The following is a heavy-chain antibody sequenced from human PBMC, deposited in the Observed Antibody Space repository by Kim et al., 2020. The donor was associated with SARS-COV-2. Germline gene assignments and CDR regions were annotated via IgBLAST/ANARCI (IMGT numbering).Heavy chain of an antibody. Sequence: ADSVRGRFTISRDNSKSTLYLQMNSLRAEDTAVYYCAKGVGGSYYYGLDVWGQGTTVTVSS. J-gene: IGHJ6*02. CDR3: AKGVGGSYYYGLDV. D-gene: IGHD1-26*01. V-gene: IGHV3-23*01.